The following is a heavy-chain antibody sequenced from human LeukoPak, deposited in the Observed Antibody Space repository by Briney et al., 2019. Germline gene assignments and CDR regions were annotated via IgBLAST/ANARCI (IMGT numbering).Heavy chain of an antibody. CDR1: GGSISNYY. J-gene: IGHJ4*02. Sequence: KTSETLSLTCTVSGGSISNYYWSWIRQPPGKGLEWIGHIYYSGSTNYNPSLKSRVIISLDTSKNQFSLKVSSVTAADTAVYYCARLTRRSGNYFENWGQGTLVTVSS. D-gene: IGHD1-1*01. V-gene: IGHV4-59*01. CDR3: ARLTRRSGNYFEN. CDR2: IYYSGST.